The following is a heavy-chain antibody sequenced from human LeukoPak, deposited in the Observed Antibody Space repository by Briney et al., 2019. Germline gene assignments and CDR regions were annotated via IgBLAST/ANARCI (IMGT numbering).Heavy chain of an antibody. J-gene: IGHJ4*02. D-gene: IGHD3-3*01. CDR2: ISGSGGST. CDR3: AKAYDFWSGYSTKFDY. CDR1: GFTFSSYA. V-gene: IGHV3-23*01. Sequence: GGSLRLSCAASGFTFSSYAMSWVRQAPGKGLEWVSAISGSGGSTYYADSVKGRSTISRDNSKNTLYLQMNSLRAEDTAVYYCAKAYDFWSGYSTKFDYWGQGTLVTVSS.